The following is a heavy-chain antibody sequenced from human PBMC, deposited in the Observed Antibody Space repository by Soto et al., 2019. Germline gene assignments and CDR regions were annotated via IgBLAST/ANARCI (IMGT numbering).Heavy chain of an antibody. CDR3: AKDRHYPRDYFHY. CDR2: IYTSGST. D-gene: IGHD3-10*01. CDR1: GGSISSYY. V-gene: IGHV4-4*07. J-gene: IGHJ4*02. Sequence: PSETLSLTCTVSGGSISSYYWSWIRQPAGKGLEWIGRIYTSGSTNYNPSLKSRVTMSVDTSKNQFSLKLSSVTAEDTAVYYCAKDRHYPRDYFHYWGQGTLVTVSS.